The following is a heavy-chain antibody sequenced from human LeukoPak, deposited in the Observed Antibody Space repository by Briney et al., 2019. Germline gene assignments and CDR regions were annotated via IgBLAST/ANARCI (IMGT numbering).Heavy chain of an antibody. J-gene: IGHJ4*02. CDR2: ISCSGSTI. Sequence: GGSLRLSCAASGFAFSTFEMNWVRQAPGKGLEWLSYISCSGSTIYYADSVNGRFTISRDNANNSLYLQMDSLGAEDTAVYYCARNFYCGVHCYYEFYFDVWGRGTLVTVSS. V-gene: IGHV3-48*03. CDR1: GFAFSTFE. D-gene: IGHD2-21*02. CDR3: ARNFYCGVHCYYEFYFDV.